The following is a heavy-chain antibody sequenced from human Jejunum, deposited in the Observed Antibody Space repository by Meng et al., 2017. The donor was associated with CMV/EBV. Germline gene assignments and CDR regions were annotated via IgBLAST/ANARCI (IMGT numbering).Heavy chain of an antibody. Sequence: FPFTSHGMHWVRQAPGKGLEWISYISVGSTVINYADSVRGRFTISRDNAKNSLYLQMNSLRAEDTAVYYCAKDKIPVSPYYYGMDVWGQGTTVTVSS. CDR1: FPFTSHG. CDR2: ISVGSTVI. V-gene: IGHV3-48*04. D-gene: IGHD4-11*01. CDR3: AKDKIPVSPYYYGMDV. J-gene: IGHJ6*02.